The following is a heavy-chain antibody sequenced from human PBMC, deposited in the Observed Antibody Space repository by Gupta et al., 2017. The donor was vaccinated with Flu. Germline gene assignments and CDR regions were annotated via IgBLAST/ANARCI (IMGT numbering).Heavy chain of an antibody. CDR2: IYPGDSDT. D-gene: IGHD6-6*01. V-gene: IGHV5-51*01. Sequence: EVQLVQSGAAVTKPGESLKISCKGSGYSITTYWIGWVRQMPGKGLEWMGIIYPGDSDTRYRPAFRGEVSISADKAIRTADLPWSRLKASATAMYYGAGKYSRSSAGGFYNWFDPWGQGTLVTVSS. J-gene: IGHJ5*02. CDR1: GYSITTYW. CDR3: AGKYSRSSAGGFYNWFDP.